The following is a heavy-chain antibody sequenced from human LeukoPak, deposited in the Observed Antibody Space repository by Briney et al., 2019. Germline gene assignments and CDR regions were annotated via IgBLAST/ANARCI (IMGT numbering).Heavy chain of an antibody. CDR3: ARGGGNSFPFDY. V-gene: IGHV4-61*02. CDR1: GGSISSGSYY. CDR2: IYTSGNT. D-gene: IGHD4-23*01. Sequence: SETLSLTCTVSGGSISSGSYYWSWIRQPAGKGLEWIGRIYTSGNTNYNPPLKSRVTISVDTSRNQFSLKLSSVTAADTAVYYCARGGGNSFPFDYWGQGTLVTVSS. J-gene: IGHJ4*02.